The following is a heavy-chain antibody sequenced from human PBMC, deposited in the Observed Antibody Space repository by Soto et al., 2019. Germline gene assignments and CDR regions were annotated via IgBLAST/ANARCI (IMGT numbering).Heavy chain of an antibody. J-gene: IGHJ4*02. D-gene: IGHD3-9*01. CDR2: ISSSTSTI. CDR1: GFTLSSYN. CDR3: ARDRDILTLYYFDY. V-gene: IGHV3-48*01. Sequence: GGSLRLSCAASGFTLSSYNMNWVRQAPGKGLEWVAYISSSTSTIYYADSVKGRFTISRDNSKNTLYLQMNSLRAEDTAVYYCARDRDILTLYYFDYWGQGTLVTVSS.